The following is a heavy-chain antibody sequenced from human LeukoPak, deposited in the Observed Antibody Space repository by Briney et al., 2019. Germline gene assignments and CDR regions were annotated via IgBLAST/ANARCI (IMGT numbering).Heavy chain of an antibody. CDR2: ISGRGDST. CDR1: GFTFSSYA. CDR3: AKVGEPYGSGSYYVDY. Sequence: GGSLRLSCAASGFTFSSYAMSWVRQAPGKGLEWVSAISGRGDSTYYADSVKGRFTISRDNSKNTLYLQMNSLRAEDTAVYYCAKVGEPYGSGSYYVDYWGQGTLVTVSS. J-gene: IGHJ4*02. D-gene: IGHD3-10*01. V-gene: IGHV3-23*01.